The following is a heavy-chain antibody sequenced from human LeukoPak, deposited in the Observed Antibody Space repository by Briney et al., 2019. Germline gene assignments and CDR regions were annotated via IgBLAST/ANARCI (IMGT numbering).Heavy chain of an antibody. Sequence: GGSLRLSCAASGFTFSSYSMNWVRQAPGKGLEWVSSISSSSSYIYYADSVKGRFTISRDNAKNSLYLQMNSLRAEDTAVYYCARDRSGYEPSYFDYWGQGTLVTVSS. CDR2: ISSSSSYI. CDR3: ARDRSGYEPSYFDY. CDR1: GFTFSSYS. J-gene: IGHJ4*02. D-gene: IGHD5-12*01. V-gene: IGHV3-21*01.